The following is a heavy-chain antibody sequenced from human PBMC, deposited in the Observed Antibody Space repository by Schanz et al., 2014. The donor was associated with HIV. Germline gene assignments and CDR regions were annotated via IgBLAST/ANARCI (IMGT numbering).Heavy chain of an antibody. V-gene: IGHV3-33*06. CDR2: IWYDGSNK. CDR3: AKALRDHYDATGYYRY. Sequence: VQLLESGGGLVQPGRSLRLSCAASGFTFSRHSMSWVRQAPGKGLEWVAVIWYDGSNKYYADSVKGRFTISRDSSKNTVYLQMNGLRTDDTAVYYCAKALRDHYDATGYYRYWGQGILVTVSA. CDR1: GFTFSRHS. D-gene: IGHD3-22*01. J-gene: IGHJ4*02.